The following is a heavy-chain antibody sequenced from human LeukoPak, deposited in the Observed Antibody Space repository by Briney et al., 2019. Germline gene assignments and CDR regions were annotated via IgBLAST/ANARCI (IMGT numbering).Heavy chain of an antibody. V-gene: IGHV4-34*01. D-gene: IGHD5-18*01. CDR2: INHSGST. J-gene: IGHJ6*02. CDR1: GGSFSGYY. CDR3: ARRAVDTAMVGYYYGMDV. Sequence: SETLSLTCAVYGGSFSGYYWSWIRQPPGKGLEWIGEINHSGSTNYNPSLKSRVTISVDTSKNQFSLKLSSVTAADTAAYYCARRAVDTAMVGYYYGMDVWGQGTTVTVSS.